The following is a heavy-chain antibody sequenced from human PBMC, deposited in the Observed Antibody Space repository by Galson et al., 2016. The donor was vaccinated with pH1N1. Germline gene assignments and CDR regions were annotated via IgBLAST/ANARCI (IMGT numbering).Heavy chain of an antibody. CDR3: ARQYDFGDYRGNAFDI. D-gene: IGHD4-17*01. J-gene: IGHJ3*02. CDR2: VNPGGSTI. V-gene: IGHV5-51*03. CDR1: GYRFPSSW. Sequence: QSGAEVKKPGESLKISCKGSGYRFPSSWIGWVRQVPGKGLEWVGVVNPGGSTIRYGPPFQGQVTISSDKSINTAYLQWISLKAPDTATYYCARQYDFGDYRGNAFDIWGQGTMVIVSS.